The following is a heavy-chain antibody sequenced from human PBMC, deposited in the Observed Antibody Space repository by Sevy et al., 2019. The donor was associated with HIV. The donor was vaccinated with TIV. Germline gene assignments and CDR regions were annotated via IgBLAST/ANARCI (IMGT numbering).Heavy chain of an antibody. D-gene: IGHD2-15*01. CDR2: LFPGNSDI. V-gene: IGHV5-51*01. Sequence: GESLKISCRASGYNFAAHWIGWVRQMPGKGLEWMGILFPGNSDIRSFQGHVTVSVDKSINTAYLQWANLRASDSAMYFCARGGHLPLDAFDLCGPGTKVTVSS. J-gene: IGHJ3*01. CDR3: ARGGHLPLDAFDL. CDR1: GYNFAAHW.